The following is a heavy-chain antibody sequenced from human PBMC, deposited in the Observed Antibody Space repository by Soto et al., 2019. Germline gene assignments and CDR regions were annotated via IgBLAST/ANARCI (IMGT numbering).Heavy chain of an antibody. V-gene: IGHV4-34*01. Sequence: SETLSLTCAVYGGSFSGYYWSWIRQPPGKGLEWIGEINHSGSTNYNPSLKSRVTISVDTSKNQFSLKLSSVTAADTAVYYCARRAVAGTVGYDYWGQGTLVTVSS. CDR1: GGSFSGYY. CDR2: INHSGST. J-gene: IGHJ4*02. D-gene: IGHD6-19*01. CDR3: ARRAVAGTVGYDY.